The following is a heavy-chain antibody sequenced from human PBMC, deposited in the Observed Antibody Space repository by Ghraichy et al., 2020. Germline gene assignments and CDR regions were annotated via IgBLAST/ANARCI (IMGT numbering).Heavy chain of an antibody. CDR1: GFTFSSYD. CDR2: IGTAGDT. CDR3: ARVRRIAARPYYYYGMDV. D-gene: IGHD6-6*01. Sequence: GESLNISCAASGFTFSSYDMHWVRQATGKGLEWVSAIGTAGDTYYPGSVKGRFTISRENAKNSLYLQMNSLRAGDTAVYYCARVRRIAARPYYYYGMDVWGQGTTVTVSS. V-gene: IGHV3-13*01. J-gene: IGHJ6*02.